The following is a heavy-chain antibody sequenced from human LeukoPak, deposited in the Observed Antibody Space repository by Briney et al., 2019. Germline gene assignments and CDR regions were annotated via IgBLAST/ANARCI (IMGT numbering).Heavy chain of an antibody. V-gene: IGHV5-51*01. CDR2: IYPGDSDT. D-gene: IGHD5-18*01. J-gene: IGHJ3*02. Sequence: GESLKISCKGSGYSFPNYWIGWVRQMPGKGLEWMGIIYPGDSDTRYSPSFQGQVTISADKSISTAYLQWSSLKASDTAMYYCARADIDMVVAFDIWGQGTMVTVSP. CDR1: GYSFPNYW. CDR3: ARADIDMVVAFDI.